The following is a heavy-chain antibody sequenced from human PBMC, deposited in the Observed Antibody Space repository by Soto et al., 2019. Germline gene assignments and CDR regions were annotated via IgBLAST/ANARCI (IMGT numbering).Heavy chain of an antibody. J-gene: IGHJ4*02. CDR2: IYYGGST. CDR1: GGSINGYY. V-gene: IGHV4-59*01. Sequence: SETLSLTCTVSGGSINGYYWSWIRQPPGKGLQWIGNIYYGGSTNYNPSLKSRVTISVVSSKNQVSLKLSSVTAADTAVYYCTRVGGYYGDYPNFDYWGQGTLVTVSS. CDR3: TRVGGYYGDYPNFDY. D-gene: IGHD4-17*01.